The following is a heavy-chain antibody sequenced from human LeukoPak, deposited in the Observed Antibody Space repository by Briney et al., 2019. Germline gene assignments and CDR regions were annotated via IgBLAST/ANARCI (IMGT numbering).Heavy chain of an antibody. V-gene: IGHV4-34*01. Sequence: TSETLSLTCAVYGGSFSGYYWSWIRQPPGKGLEWIGEINHSGSTNYNPSLKSRVTISVDTSKNQFSLKLSSVTAADTAVYYCARCQYDFWSGYMMDVWGKGTTVTVSS. D-gene: IGHD3-3*01. CDR3: ARCQYDFWSGYMMDV. CDR1: GGSFSGYY. J-gene: IGHJ6*04. CDR2: INHSGST.